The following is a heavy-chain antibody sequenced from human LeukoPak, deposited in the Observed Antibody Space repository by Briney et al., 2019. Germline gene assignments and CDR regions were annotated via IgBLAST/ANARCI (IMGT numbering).Heavy chain of an antibody. Sequence: KPSETLSLTCTVSGGSISSSSYYWGWIRQPPGKGLEWIGSIYYSGSTNYNPSLKSRVTISVDTSKNQFSLKLSSVTAADTAVYYCARHGFVYSSGYYLFDYWGQGTLVTVSS. CDR2: IYYSGST. CDR3: ARHGFVYSSGYYLFDY. J-gene: IGHJ4*02. CDR1: GGSISSSSYY. D-gene: IGHD3-22*01. V-gene: IGHV4-39*01.